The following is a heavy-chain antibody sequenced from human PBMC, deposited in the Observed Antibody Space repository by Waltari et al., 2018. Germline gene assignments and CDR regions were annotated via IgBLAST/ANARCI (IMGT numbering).Heavy chain of an antibody. CDR1: GGSFSGYY. V-gene: IGHV4-34*01. CDR2: INHSGST. CDR3: ARGMTTVWYYFDY. Sequence: QVQLQQWGAGLLKPSETLSLTCAVYGGSFSGYYCSWTRQPPGKGLEWIGEINHSGSTNYNPSLKSRVTISVDTSKNQFSLKLSSVTAADTAVYYCARGMTTVWYYFDYWGQGTLVTVSS. J-gene: IGHJ4*02. D-gene: IGHD4-17*01.